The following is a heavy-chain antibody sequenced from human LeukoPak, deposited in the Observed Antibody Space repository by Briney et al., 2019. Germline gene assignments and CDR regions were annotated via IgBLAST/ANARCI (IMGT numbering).Heavy chain of an antibody. J-gene: IGHJ4*02. CDR3: AREGGHSGFFDF. Sequence: SETLSLTCTVSGGSINSNYWSWIRQPPGKGLEWIGFTHYTGNIDYNPSLKSRLTISIDTSKNQFSLKLTSVTAADTAVYYCAREGGHSGFFDFWGQGTLVTVSS. CDR1: GGSINSNY. D-gene: IGHD5-12*01. CDR2: THYTGNI. V-gene: IGHV4-59*01.